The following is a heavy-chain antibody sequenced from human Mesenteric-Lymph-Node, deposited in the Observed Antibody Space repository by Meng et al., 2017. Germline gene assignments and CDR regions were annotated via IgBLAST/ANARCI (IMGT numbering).Heavy chain of an antibody. D-gene: IGHD2-15*01. CDR3: ARTKGYCSGGSCPGYRLFDP. CDR1: GYSISSGYY. J-gene: IGHJ5*02. V-gene: IGHV4-38-2*01. CDR2: ISHRGTT. Sequence: GSLRLSCGVSGYSISSGYYWGWIRQPPGKGLELIGTISHRGTTSYNPSLRGRVVISLDKSKNQFSLRLNSVTAADRAVYYCARTKGYCSGGSCPGYRLFDPWGQGTLVTVSS.